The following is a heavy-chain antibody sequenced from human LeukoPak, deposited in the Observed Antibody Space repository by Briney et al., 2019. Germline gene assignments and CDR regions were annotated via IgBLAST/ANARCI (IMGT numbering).Heavy chain of an antibody. CDR2: IDPNSGDT. D-gene: IGHD1-26*01. V-gene: IGHV1-2*02. Sequence: ASVNVSCKASGYSFTGYYMHWVRQAPGQGLEWMGWIDPNSGDTKYTQKFQGRVSMTRDTSFSTAYMELSRLTSDDTAVYYCARDRSITEKYSGRYFHDYWGQGTLVTVSS. CDR3: ARDRSITEKYSGRYFHDY. J-gene: IGHJ4*02. CDR1: GYSFTGYY.